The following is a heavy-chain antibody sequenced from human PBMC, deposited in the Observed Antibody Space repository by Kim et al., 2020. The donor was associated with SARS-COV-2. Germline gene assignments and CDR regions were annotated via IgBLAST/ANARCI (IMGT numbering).Heavy chain of an antibody. CDR3: ARGPNYSPFDY. V-gene: IGHV3-48*03. D-gene: IGHD4-4*01. J-gene: IGHJ4*02. CDR2: I. Sequence: IYYAEPGRGQFTISRDNDKNSLFLQMNSLRAEDTAVYYCARGPNYSPFDYWGQGTLVTVSS.